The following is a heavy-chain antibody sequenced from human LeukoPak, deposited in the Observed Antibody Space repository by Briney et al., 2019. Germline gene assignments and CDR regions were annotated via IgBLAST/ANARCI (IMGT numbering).Heavy chain of an antibody. CDR1: SGSISSYY. CDR2: IYYSGST. CDR3: ARGGYSYDSAPGDPFDY. J-gene: IGHJ4*02. D-gene: IGHD5-18*01. V-gene: IGHV4-59*01. Sequence: SETLSLTCTVSSGSISSYYWSWIRQPPGKGLEWIGYIYYSGSTNYNPSLKSRVTISVDISKNQFSLRLSSVTAADTAVYYCARGGYSYDSAPGDPFDYWGQGSLVTVSS.